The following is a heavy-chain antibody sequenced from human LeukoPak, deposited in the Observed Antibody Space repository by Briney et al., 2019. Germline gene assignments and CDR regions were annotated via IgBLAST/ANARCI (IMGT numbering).Heavy chain of an antibody. CDR3: ARDRSSSWYKDFDY. J-gene: IGHJ4*02. CDR1: GGSISSSNW. V-gene: IGHV4-4*02. D-gene: IGHD6-13*01. CDR2: IYHSGST. Sequence: SGTLSLTCAVSGGSISSSNWWSWVRQPPGKGLEWIGEIYHSGSTNYNPSLKSRVTISVDKSKNQFSLDLSSVTAADTAVYYCARDRSSSWYKDFDYWGQGTLVTVSS.